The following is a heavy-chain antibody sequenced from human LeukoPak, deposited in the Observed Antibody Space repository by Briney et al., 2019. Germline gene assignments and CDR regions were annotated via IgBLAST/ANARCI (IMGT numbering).Heavy chain of an antibody. V-gene: IGHV1-2*02. CDR1: GYTFTGHY. CDR3: ARGRKITIFGGIGGAFDI. J-gene: IGHJ3*02. CDR2: ISPKSGET. D-gene: IGHD3-3*01. Sequence: ASVKVSCKPSGYTFTGHYIHWVRQAPGQGLEWMGWISPKSGETSYSQQFQGRVTMTRDTSSSTAYVDLTWLRSDDTAVFYCARGRKITIFGGIGGAFDIWGQGTVVTVSS.